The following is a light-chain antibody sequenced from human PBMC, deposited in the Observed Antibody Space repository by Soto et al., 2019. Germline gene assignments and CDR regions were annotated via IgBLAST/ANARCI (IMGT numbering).Light chain of an antibody. V-gene: IGKV3-15*01. CDR2: GAS. CDR1: QSVSSN. CDR3: QQYNNWPPIP. Sequence: IVMTQYPATLSVSPGERATLSCRSSQSVSSNLAWYQQKPGQAPRLLIYGASTRATGIPARFSGSGSGTEFTLTISSLQSEDFAVYYCQQYNNWPPIPFGQGTRLEIK. J-gene: IGKJ5*01.